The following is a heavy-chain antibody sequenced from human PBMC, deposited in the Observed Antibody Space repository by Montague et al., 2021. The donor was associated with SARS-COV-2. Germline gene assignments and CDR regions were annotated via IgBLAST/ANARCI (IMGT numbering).Heavy chain of an antibody. Sequence: SVAEVKKPGQSLKISCTGSGYTLANSWIAWVRQKPGEGLEWMGIFYPGDSTAKYSPSFQGQVTFSAANSSNPAYLQWRSLPASDTAMYFCARYSAGCLDFWAQGTLVIVSS. J-gene: IGHJ4*02. D-gene: IGHD6-19*01. CDR3: ARYSAGCLDF. CDR1: GYTLANSW. CDR2: FYPGDSTA. V-gene: IGHV5-51*03.